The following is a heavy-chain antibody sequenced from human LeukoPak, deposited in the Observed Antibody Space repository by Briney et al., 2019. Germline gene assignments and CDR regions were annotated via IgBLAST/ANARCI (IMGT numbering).Heavy chain of an antibody. CDR1: GGTFSIYA. CDR3: AANPTSIVVVPAAQPSYYYYYMDV. CDR2: IIPIFGTA. D-gene: IGHD2-2*01. Sequence: ASVTVSSKASGGTFSIYAISWVRQAPGQGREWMGGIIPIFGTANYAQKFQGRVTITTDESTSTAYMELSSLRSEDTAVYYCAANPTSIVVVPAAQPSYYYYYMDVWGKGTTVTVSS. V-gene: IGHV1-69*05. J-gene: IGHJ6*03.